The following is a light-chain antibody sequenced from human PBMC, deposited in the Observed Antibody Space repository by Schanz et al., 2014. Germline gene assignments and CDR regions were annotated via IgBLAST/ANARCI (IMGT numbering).Light chain of an antibody. Sequence: QSALTQPPSASGSPGQSVTISCTGTSSDVGGYNYVSWYQQHPGKAPKLMIYEVSKRPSGVPDRFSGSKSVNTASLTISGLQAEDEADYYCCSYAGSINLGVFGGGTKLTVL. V-gene: IGLV2-8*01. CDR3: CSYAGSINLGV. CDR1: SSDVGGYNY. J-gene: IGLJ2*01. CDR2: EVS.